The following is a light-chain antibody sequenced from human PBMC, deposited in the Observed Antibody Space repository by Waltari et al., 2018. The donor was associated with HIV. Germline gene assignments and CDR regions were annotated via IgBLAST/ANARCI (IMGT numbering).Light chain of an antibody. Sequence: QSVLTQPPSASGTPGQRVTISCSGRSPNIGSNTVNWYRQLPEPAPTPRIISNNLRPPGVPVRFPGSKSGTAASLAISGLQSEDEADYDCSTWYDSRNVPLVFGGGTKLTVL. CDR1: SPNIGSNT. J-gene: IGLJ3*02. CDR3: STWYDSRNVPLV. CDR2: SNN. V-gene: IGLV1-44*01.